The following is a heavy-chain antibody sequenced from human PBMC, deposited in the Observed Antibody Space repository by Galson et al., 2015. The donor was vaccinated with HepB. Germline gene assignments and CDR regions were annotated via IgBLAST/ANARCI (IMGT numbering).Heavy chain of an antibody. CDR1: GYSFTTYW. Sequence: QSGAEVKKPGESLKISCRGSGYSFTTYWIAWVRQMPGKGLECMAIIYPGDSDTRYSPSFQGQVTISVDKSINTAYLQWSSLKASDTAMYYCARSGSAYSYGLDYWGRGTLVTVSS. CDR3: ARSGSAYSYGLDY. J-gene: IGHJ4*02. D-gene: IGHD5-18*01. V-gene: IGHV5-51*01. CDR2: IYPGDSDT.